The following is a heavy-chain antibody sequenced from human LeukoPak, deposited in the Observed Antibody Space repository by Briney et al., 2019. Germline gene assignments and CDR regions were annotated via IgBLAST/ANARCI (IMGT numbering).Heavy chain of an antibody. J-gene: IGHJ3*02. CDR1: GFTFSNYA. Sequence: PGGSLRLSCAASGFTFSNYAMSWVRQAPGKGLEWVSAISGSGGSTYYADSVKGRFTISRDNSKNTLYLQMNSLRAEDTAVYYCAKLLLGYHATSAFDIWGQGTMVTVSS. CDR2: ISGSGGST. D-gene: IGHD3-22*01. V-gene: IGHV3-23*01. CDR3: AKLLLGYHATSAFDI.